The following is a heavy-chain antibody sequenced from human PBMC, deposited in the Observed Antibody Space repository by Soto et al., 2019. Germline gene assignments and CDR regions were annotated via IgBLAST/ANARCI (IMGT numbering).Heavy chain of an antibody. CDR1: GGSISSVGYY. CDR3: ARSVDP. V-gene: IGHV4-31*03. Sequence: SETLSLTCTVSGGSISSVGYYWSWIRQHPGKGLEWIGYIFYSGTTYYNPSLKSRVTISVDTSKNQFSLRLSSVTAADTAVYYCARSVDPWGQGTLVTVSS. J-gene: IGHJ5*02. CDR2: IFYSGTT.